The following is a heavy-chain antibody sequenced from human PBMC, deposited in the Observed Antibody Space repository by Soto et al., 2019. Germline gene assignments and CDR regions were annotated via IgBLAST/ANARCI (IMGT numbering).Heavy chain of an antibody. CDR1: GGSISSGGYY. V-gene: IGHV4-31*03. CDR3: ARVGGINWFDP. Sequence: QVQLQESGPGLVKPSQTLSLTCTVSGGSISSGGYYWSWLRQHPGKGLEWIGYIYYSGSAYSTPSLKSRVTSSVDTSKNQSSLKLSSVTAADTAVYSWARVGGINWFDPWCQGTLVTVSS. J-gene: IGHJ5*02. D-gene: IGHD1-20*01. CDR2: IYYSGSA.